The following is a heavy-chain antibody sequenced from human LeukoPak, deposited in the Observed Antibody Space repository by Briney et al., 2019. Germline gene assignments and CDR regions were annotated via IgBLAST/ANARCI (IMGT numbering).Heavy chain of an antibody. CDR2: TYYSGST. CDR3: ASFSSWYGDYYYYYMDV. D-gene: IGHD6-13*01. V-gene: IGHV4-39*01. Sequence: PSETLSLTCTVSGGSISSSSYYWGWIRQPPGKGLEWIGSTYYSGSTYYNPSLKSRVTISVDTSKNQFSLKLSSVTAADTAVYYCASFSSWYGDYYYYYMDVWGKGTTVTVSS. CDR1: GGSISSSSYY. J-gene: IGHJ6*03.